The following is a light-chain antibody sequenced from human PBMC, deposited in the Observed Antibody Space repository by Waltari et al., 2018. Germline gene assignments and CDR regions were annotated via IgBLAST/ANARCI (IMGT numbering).Light chain of an antibody. V-gene: IGLV6-57*03. CDR1: GGFIDSHY. CDR2: KVT. CDR3: QSADANYNRV. J-gene: IGLJ3*02. Sequence: VFTQPHSVSGSPGQTVTISCTRSGGFIDSHYVQWYQQRPGTAPPPLFSKVTQRSSRVPLRFSRSIDSSSNSASLTISGLRSEDEADYYCQSADANYNRVFGGGTRLTVL.